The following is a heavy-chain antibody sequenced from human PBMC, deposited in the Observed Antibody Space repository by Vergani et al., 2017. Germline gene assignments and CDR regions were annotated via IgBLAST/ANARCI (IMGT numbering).Heavy chain of an antibody. V-gene: IGHV5-51*03. D-gene: IGHD3-10*01. Sequence: EVQLVQSGAEVKKPSESLIISCQISGYTFTDYWIGWVRQRPGRGLEWMGIIYPGDSEVKSNPTFRGQVIFSVDTSVNTAYLQWRSLQASDTATYFCASGGHGSENGGALQLWGQGTNITVSS. CDR1: GYTFTDYW. CDR3: ASGGHGSENGGALQL. J-gene: IGHJ3*01. CDR2: IYPGDSEV.